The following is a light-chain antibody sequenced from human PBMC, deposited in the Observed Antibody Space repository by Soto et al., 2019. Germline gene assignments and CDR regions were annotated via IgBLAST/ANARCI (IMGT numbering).Light chain of an antibody. Sequence: LTQPASVSGSPGQSITISCTGTSSDVGAYNYVSWYQQHPGKAPKLMIYDVSNRPSGVSNRFSGSKSGNTASLTISGLQAEDEADYYCSSYTRPSTYVFGAGTKVTVL. V-gene: IGLV2-14*01. CDR3: SSYTRPSTYV. J-gene: IGLJ1*01. CDR2: DVS. CDR1: SSDVGAYNY.